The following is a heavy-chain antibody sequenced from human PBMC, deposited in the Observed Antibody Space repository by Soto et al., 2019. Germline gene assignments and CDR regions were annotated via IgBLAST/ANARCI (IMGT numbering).Heavy chain of an antibody. CDR2: IIPIFGTA. CDR1: GGTFSSYA. D-gene: IGHD3-10*01. CDR3: ARADTMVRGVIITRRAPDYYYGMDV. Sequence: QVQLLQSGAAVKKPGSSVKVSCKASGGTFSSYAISWVRQAPGQGLEWKGGIIPIFGTANYAQKFQGRVTITADESTSTAYIVLSSLRSEDTAVYYCARADTMVRGVIITRRAPDYYYGMDVWVQGTTVTVSS. J-gene: IGHJ6*02. V-gene: IGHV1-69*01.